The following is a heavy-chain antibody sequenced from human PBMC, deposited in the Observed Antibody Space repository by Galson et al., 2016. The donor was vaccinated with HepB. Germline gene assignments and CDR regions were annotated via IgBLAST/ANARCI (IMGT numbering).Heavy chain of an antibody. V-gene: IGHV2-5*02. D-gene: IGHD3-3*01. Sequence: PALVKPTQTLTLTCAFSGFSLSTRGVGVIWIRRPPGKALEWLAHVYWDDDKRYNPSLKTRLTITRDTSKNQVVLTMTNMDPVDTATYYCAQGAFVFGVEIVTRFDPWGQGTLVTVSS. CDR2: VYWDDDK. CDR1: GFSLSTRGVG. J-gene: IGHJ5*02. CDR3: AQGAFVFGVEIVTRFDP.